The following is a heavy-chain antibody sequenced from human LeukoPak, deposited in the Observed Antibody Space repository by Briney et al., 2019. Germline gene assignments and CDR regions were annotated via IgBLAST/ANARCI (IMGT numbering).Heavy chain of an antibody. CDR2: ITGSGGST. D-gene: IGHD6-19*01. CDR1: GFTFSNYG. J-gene: IGHJ6*03. Sequence: TGGSLRLSCAASGFTFSNYGLSWVRQAPGKGLEWVSGITGSGGSTYYADSVKGRFTISRDNSKNTLYLQMNSLRAEDTAVYYCAREEGIAVAGNYYYYYYMDVWGKGTTVTVSS. CDR3: AREEGIAVAGNYYYYYYMDV. V-gene: IGHV3-23*01.